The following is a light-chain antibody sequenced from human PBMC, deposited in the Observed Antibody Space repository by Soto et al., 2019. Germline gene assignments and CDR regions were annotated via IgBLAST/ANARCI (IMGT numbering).Light chain of an antibody. Sequence: QSALTQPPSASGSPGQSVTISCTGTSSDVGKYDYVSWFQHHPGKAPKLIISEVSNRPSGVSNRFSGSKSGTAASLTISGLQTEDEADYFCFSFTTDWTHVFGTGTKLTVL. CDR3: FSFTTDWTHV. CDR2: EVS. V-gene: IGLV2-14*01. J-gene: IGLJ1*01. CDR1: SSDVGKYDY.